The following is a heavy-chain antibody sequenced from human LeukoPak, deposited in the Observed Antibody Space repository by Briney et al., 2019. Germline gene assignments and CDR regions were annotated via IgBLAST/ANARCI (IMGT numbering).Heavy chain of an antibody. Sequence: PGGSLTLSCAASGCTFSSYDMSWVRQAPGKGLEWVSDTTGGGGSTYYADPERRRFTLSRANTNHTLYQQINSLRAEDTGVYYFEKDIRYIAGRVGAFDIWGQGTTVTVSS. CDR2: TTGGGGST. V-gene: IGHV3-23*01. CDR1: GCTFSSYD. CDR3: EKDIRYIAGRVGAFDI. D-gene: IGHD1-14*01. J-gene: IGHJ3*02.